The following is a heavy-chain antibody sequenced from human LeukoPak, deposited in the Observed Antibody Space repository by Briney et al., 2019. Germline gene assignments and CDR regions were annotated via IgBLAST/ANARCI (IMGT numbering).Heavy chain of an antibody. Sequence: GGSLRLSCAASGFTFDDYAMHWVRQAPGKGLEWVSGISWNSGSIGYADSVKGRFTISRDNAKNSLYLQMNSLRAEDTALYCCARGSYSRDYWGQGTLVTVSS. CDR1: GFTFDDYA. CDR2: ISWNSGSI. J-gene: IGHJ4*02. V-gene: IGHV3-9*01. D-gene: IGHD1-26*01. CDR3: ARGSYSRDY.